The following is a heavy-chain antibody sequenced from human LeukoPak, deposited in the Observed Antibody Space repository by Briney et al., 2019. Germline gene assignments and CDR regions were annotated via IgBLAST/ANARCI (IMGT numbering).Heavy chain of an antibody. Sequence: PGGSLRLSCAASGFTFSSYSMNWVRQAPGKGLEWVSSISSSSSYIYYADSVKGRFTISRDNAKNSLYLQMNSLRAEDTAVYYCAREIPSGYYFDYWGQGTLVTVSS. CDR1: GFTFSSYS. CDR2: ISSSSSYI. D-gene: IGHD3-22*01. J-gene: IGHJ4*02. V-gene: IGHV3-21*01. CDR3: AREIPSGYYFDY.